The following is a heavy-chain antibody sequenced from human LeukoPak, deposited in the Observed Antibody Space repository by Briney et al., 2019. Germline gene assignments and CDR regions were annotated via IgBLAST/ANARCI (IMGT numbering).Heavy chain of an antibody. D-gene: IGHD5-12*01. J-gene: IGHJ4*02. Sequence: ASVKVSCKASGYTFTSYGISWVRQAPGQGLEWMGWISAYNGNTNYAQKLQGRVTMTTDTSTSTAYMELRSLRSDDTAVYYCARVDSGYELRDGYNSIDYWGQGTLVTVSP. CDR2: ISAYNGNT. CDR1: GYTFTSYG. V-gene: IGHV1-18*01. CDR3: ARVDSGYELRDGYNSIDY.